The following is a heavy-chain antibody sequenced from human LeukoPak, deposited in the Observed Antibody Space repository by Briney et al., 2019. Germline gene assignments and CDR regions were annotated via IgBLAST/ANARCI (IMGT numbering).Heavy chain of an antibody. CDR3: ASDVNYYDGSGPPFHY. CDR1: GFTFRSCS. V-gene: IGHV3-30-3*01. Sequence: PGRSLKLSCAVSGFTFRSCSMHWVRQAPGEGLEWVAAISYDGSDRFYADSVKGRFTISRDNSKNTLYLHVNSLRPEDTALYYCASDVNYYDGSGPPFHYWGQGTLVTVSS. J-gene: IGHJ4*02. CDR2: ISYDGSDR. D-gene: IGHD3-22*01.